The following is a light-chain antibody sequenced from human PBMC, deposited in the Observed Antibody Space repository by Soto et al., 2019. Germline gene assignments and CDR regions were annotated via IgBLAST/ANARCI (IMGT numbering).Light chain of an antibody. CDR1: HDITSY. V-gene: IGKV1-33*01. CDR2: DAS. J-gene: IGKJ3*01. CDR3: QKCDYLPI. Sequence: DLQMTQSPSSLSASVGDRVTITCQASHDITSYLNWYQHKPGKAPKLLIYDASIFEAGVPSRFSGSGSGTDFTFTISSLQPEDVATYYCQKCDYLPIFGPGTTVDFK.